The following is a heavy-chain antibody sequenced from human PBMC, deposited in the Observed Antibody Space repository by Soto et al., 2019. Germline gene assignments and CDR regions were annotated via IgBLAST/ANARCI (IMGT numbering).Heavy chain of an antibody. CDR1: GFTFTSYA. V-gene: IGHV3-30*09. CDR3: ARRLTTTVSALGY. D-gene: IGHD6-19*01. CDR2: ISPDSVNK. J-gene: IGHJ4*02. Sequence: QVQLVESGGGVVQPGGSLRLSCKASGFTFTSYAIHWVRQAPGKGLEWVSVISPDSVNKHSAESVRGRFVISRDNSKNTVHLEMNRLRLDDTACYFCARRLTTTVSALGYWAQGRLLNVSS.